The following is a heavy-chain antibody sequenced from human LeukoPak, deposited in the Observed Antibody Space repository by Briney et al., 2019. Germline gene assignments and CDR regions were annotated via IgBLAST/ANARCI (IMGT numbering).Heavy chain of an antibody. Sequence: GASVKVSCKASGYTFTGYYMHWVRQAPGQGLEWMGWINPNSGGTNYAQKFQGRVTMTRDTSISTAYMELSRLRSDDTAVYYCALRARGSGYYGSGSYSRAFDIWGQGTMVTVSS. CDR3: ALRARGSGYYGSGSYSRAFDI. J-gene: IGHJ3*02. D-gene: IGHD3-10*01. CDR1: GYTFTGYY. CDR2: INPNSGGT. V-gene: IGHV1-2*02.